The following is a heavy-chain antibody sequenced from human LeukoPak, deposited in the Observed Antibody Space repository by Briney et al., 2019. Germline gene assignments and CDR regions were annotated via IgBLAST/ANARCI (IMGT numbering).Heavy chain of an antibody. Sequence: PGRSLRLSCAASGFTFSRYAMHWVRQAPGKGLERVALISYDGSNKYYADSVKGRFTISRDNSKNTLYLQMNSLRAEDTAVYYCAKEGILVVPAALMDVWGKGTTVTISS. CDR1: GFTFSRYA. CDR2: ISYDGSNK. J-gene: IGHJ6*03. CDR3: AKEGILVVPAALMDV. V-gene: IGHV3-30*04. D-gene: IGHD2-2*01.